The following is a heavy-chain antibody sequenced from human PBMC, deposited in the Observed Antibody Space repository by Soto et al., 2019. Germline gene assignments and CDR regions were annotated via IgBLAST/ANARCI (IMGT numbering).Heavy chain of an antibody. J-gene: IGHJ4*02. D-gene: IGHD3-22*01. CDR3: ARDLGYYDSSGYFDY. Sequence: LRLSCAASGFAFTRYSMNWVRQAPGKGLEWVSSISSTTNYIYYADSVKGRFTVSRDNAKNSLYLQMNSLRAEDTAVYYCARDLGYYDSSGYFDYWGQGTLVTVSS. CDR1: GFAFTRYS. V-gene: IGHV3-21*04. CDR2: ISSTTNYI.